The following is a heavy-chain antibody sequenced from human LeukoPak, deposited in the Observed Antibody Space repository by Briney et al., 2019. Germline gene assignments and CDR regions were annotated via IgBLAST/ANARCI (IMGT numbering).Heavy chain of an antibody. CDR2: IKGDGSAK. Sequence: PGGPLRRSCAASGFAFSDSWMTWIRQAPGKGLEWVAFIKGDGSAKKYVDSVKGRFTISRDNAKNSLFLQMNSLRAEDTAVYYCARDRGWIQHDIWGQGTMVTVSS. J-gene: IGHJ3*02. CDR1: GFAFSDSW. D-gene: IGHD5-18*01. CDR3: ARDRGWIQHDI. V-gene: IGHV3-7*01.